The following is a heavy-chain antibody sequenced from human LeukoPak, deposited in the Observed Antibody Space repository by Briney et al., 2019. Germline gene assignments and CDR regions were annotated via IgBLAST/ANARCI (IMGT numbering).Heavy chain of an antibody. CDR3: ARGRGTMIVVVKSQEGSFDY. J-gene: IGHJ4*02. D-gene: IGHD3-22*01. CDR2: IYYSGST. Sequence: SETLSLTCTVSGGSISSSSYYWGWIRQPPGKGLEWIGSIYYSGSTYYNPSLKSRVTISVDTSKNQFSLKLSSVTAADTAVYYCARGRGTMIVVVKSQEGSFDYWGQGTLVTVSS. V-gene: IGHV4-39*07. CDR1: GGSISSSSYY.